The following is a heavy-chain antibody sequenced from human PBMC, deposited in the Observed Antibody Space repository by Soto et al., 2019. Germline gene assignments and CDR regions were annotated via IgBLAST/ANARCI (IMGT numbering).Heavy chain of an antibody. J-gene: IGHJ3*02. D-gene: IGHD3-22*01. Sequence: ASVKVYCKASGYTSTSYAMHWVRQAPGQRLEWMGWINAGNGNTKYSQKFQGRVTITADESTSTAYMELSSLRSEDTAVYYCASISSGYYRAGAFDIWGQGTMVTVSS. CDR2: INAGNGNT. CDR1: GYTSTSYA. CDR3: ASISSGYYRAGAFDI. V-gene: IGHV1-3*01.